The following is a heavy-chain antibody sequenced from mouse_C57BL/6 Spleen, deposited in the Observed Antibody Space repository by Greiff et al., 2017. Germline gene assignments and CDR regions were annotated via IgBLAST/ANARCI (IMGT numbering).Heavy chain of an antibody. CDR3: AREVTFAY. D-gene: IGHD2-2*01. CDR2: INYDGSST. CDR1: GFTFSDYY. Sequence: DVKLVESEGGLVQPGSSMKLSCTASGFTFSDYYMAWVRQVPEKGLEWVANINYDGSSTYYLDSLKSRFIISRDNAKNILYLQMSSLKSEDTATYYCAREVTFAYWGQGTLVTVSA. V-gene: IGHV5-16*01. J-gene: IGHJ3*01.